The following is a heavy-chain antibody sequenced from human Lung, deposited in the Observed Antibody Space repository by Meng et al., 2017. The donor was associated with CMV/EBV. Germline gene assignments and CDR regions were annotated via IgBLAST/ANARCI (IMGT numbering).Heavy chain of an antibody. Sequence: EVQLVESGGGLAQPGGSLRVSCAASGFPVSSNHMSWVRQAPGKGLEWVSVTYSGGSTYYADSVKGRFTISRDNSKNTLYLQMNSLRAEDPAVYYCARLRYFDWYQFDYWGQGTLVTVSS. J-gene: IGHJ4*02. V-gene: IGHV3-66*02. CDR2: TYSGGST. CDR1: GFPVSSNH. D-gene: IGHD3-9*01. CDR3: ARLRYFDWYQFDY.